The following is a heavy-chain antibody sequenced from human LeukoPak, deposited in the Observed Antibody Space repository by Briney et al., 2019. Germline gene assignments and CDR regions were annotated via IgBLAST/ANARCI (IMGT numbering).Heavy chain of an antibody. CDR2: ISGSGGST. Sequence: GGSLRLSCAASGFTFSSYAMSWVRQAPGKGLEWVSAISGSGGSTYYADSVKGRFTISRDNSKNTLYVQMNSLRAGDTAVYYCAKEHRWGSSDYYGMDVWGQGTTVTVSS. D-gene: IGHD6-6*01. CDR3: AKEHRWGSSDYYGMDV. V-gene: IGHV3-23*01. CDR1: GFTFSSYA. J-gene: IGHJ6*02.